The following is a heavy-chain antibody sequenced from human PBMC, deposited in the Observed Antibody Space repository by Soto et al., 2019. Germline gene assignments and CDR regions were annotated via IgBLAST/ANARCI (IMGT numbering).Heavy chain of an antibody. CDR3: ARAKILWFSTPVSWFDP. CDR1: GGSISSGDYS. J-gene: IGHJ5*02. V-gene: IGHV4-30-4*01. Sequence: PSETLSLTCTVSGGSISSGDYSWSWIRQPPGKGLEWIGYIYYSGSTYYNPSLKSRVTISVDTSKNQFSLKLSSVTAADTAVYYCARAKILWFSTPVSWFDPWGQGTLVTVSS. CDR2: IYYSGST. D-gene: IGHD2-21*01.